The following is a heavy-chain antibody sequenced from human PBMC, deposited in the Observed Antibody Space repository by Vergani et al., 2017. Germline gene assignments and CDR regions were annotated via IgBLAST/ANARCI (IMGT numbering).Heavy chain of an antibody. CDR1: GFTFSDYN. D-gene: IGHD4-17*01. Sequence: QVRLVESGGGVVQTGGSLRLSCEASGFTFSDYNMHWVRQAPGKGLEWVAVIWYDGATRYMADAVKGRFTISRDNSKNTLSLQMRSLRADDTAVYYCAKDGRENSDYGYFDYWGQGTLVTVSS. V-gene: IGHV3-33*03. CDR2: IWYDGATR. J-gene: IGHJ4*02. CDR3: AKDGRENSDYGYFDY.